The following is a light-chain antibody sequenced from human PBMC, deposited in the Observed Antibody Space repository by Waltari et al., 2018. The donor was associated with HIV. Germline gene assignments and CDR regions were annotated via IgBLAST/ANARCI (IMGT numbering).Light chain of an antibody. Sequence: GQRVTISCSGSSSNIGSYYVYWYQQLPGTAPKLLIYRNNQRPSGVPDRFSGSKSGTSASLAISGLRSGDEADYYCAAWDDSLSGAVFGGGTKLTVL. CDR3: AAWDDSLSGAV. CDR1: SSNIGSYY. CDR2: RNN. J-gene: IGLJ2*01. V-gene: IGLV1-47*01.